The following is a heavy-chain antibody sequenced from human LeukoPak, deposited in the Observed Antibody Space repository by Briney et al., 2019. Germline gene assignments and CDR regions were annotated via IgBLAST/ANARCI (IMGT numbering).Heavy chain of an antibody. CDR1: GYTFTSYY. V-gene: IGHV1-46*01. Sequence: GSVKVSCKASGYTFTSYYMHWVRQAPGQGLEWMGIINPSGGSTSYAQKLQGRVTMTTDTSTSTAYMELRSLRSDDTAVYYCARFANRNWFDPWGQGTLVTVSS. CDR3: ARFANRNWFDP. J-gene: IGHJ5*02. CDR2: INPSGGST. D-gene: IGHD2-21*01.